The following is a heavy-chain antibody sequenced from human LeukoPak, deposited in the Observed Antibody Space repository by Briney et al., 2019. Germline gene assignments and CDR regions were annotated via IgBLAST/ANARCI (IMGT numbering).Heavy chain of an antibody. V-gene: IGHV4-61*01. CDR1: GVAVTSGNYY. J-gene: IGHJ4*02. Sequence: SETLSLTCAVSGVAVTSGNYYWSWIRQPPGKGLEWIGHIYYTGSTSYNPSLMSRVTMSVGAPKNQLSLKVRSVTAADTAVYYCARDEVTSAWFPFDFWGQGALVTVSS. D-gene: IGHD6-19*01. CDR3: ARDEVTSAWFPFDF. CDR2: IYYTGST.